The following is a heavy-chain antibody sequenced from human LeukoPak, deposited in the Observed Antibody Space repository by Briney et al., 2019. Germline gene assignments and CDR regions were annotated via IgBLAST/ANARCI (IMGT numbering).Heavy chain of an antibody. J-gene: IGHJ3*02. D-gene: IGHD1-26*01. CDR3: ARDEGAKIAFHI. V-gene: IGHV1-69*06. CDR2: ISPIFGTA. Sequence: ASVKVSCKASGYTFTNYYMHWVRQAPGQGLEWMGGISPIFGTANYAQMFQDRVTITADKSTGTAYMELSSLRSEDTAVYYCARDEGAKIAFHIWGQGTMVTVSS. CDR1: GYTFTNYY.